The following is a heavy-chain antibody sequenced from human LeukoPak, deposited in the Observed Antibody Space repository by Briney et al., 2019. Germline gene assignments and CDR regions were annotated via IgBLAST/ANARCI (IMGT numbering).Heavy chain of an antibody. Sequence: PGGSLRLSCAASGFTFSSYAMSWVRQAPGKGLEWVSAISGSGGSTYYADSVKGRFTISRDNSKNTLYLQMNSLRAEDTAVCYCAKVFRNYGDYFDYWGQGTLVTVSS. CDR2: ISGSGGST. V-gene: IGHV3-23*01. D-gene: IGHD4-17*01. CDR1: GFTFSSYA. J-gene: IGHJ4*02. CDR3: AKVFRNYGDYFDY.